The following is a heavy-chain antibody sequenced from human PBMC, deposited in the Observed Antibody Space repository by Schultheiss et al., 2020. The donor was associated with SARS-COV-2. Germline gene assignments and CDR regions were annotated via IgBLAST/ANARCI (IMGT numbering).Heavy chain of an antibody. CDR2: IYHSGST. CDR3: ARDLRTVTTRYYYYGMDV. D-gene: IGHD4-11*01. V-gene: IGHV4-59*12. J-gene: IGHJ6*02. Sequence: SETLSLTCAVSGGSISSYYWSWIRQHPGKGLEWIGYIYHSGSTYYNPSLKSRVTISVDRSKNQFSLKLSSVTAADTAVYYCARDLRTVTTRYYYYGMDVWGQGTTVTVSS. CDR1: GGSISSYY.